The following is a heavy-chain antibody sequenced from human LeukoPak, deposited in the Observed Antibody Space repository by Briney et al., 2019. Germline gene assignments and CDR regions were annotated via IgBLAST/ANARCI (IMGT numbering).Heavy chain of an antibody. J-gene: IGHJ5*02. V-gene: IGHV3-21*01. CDR1: GFTFSSYS. Sequence: GGSLRLSCAASGFTFSSYSMNWVRQAPGKGLEWVSSISSSSSYIYYADSAKGRFTISRDNAKNSLYLQMNSLRAEDTAVYYCASEGAARRNWFDPWGQGTLVTVSS. CDR2: ISSSSSYI. D-gene: IGHD6-6*01. CDR3: ASEGAARRNWFDP.